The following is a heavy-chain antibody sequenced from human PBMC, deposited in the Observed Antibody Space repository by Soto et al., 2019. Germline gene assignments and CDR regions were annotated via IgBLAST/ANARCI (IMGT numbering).Heavy chain of an antibody. CDR3: ARDGAYYDVWSGHINADY. CDR2: IKQDGSEK. V-gene: IGHV3-7*01. Sequence: EVQLVESGGGLVQPGGSLRLSCAASGFTFSSYWMNWVRQAPGKGLEWVAKIKQDGSEKYYVDSVEGRFTISRDNAKNSLYLQMNSLRAEDTAVYFCARDGAYYDVWSGHINADYWGQGTLVTVSS. CDR1: GFTFSSYW. D-gene: IGHD3-3*01. J-gene: IGHJ4*02.